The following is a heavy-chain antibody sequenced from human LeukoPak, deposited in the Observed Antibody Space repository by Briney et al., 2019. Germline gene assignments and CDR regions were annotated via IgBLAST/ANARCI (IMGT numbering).Heavy chain of an antibody. V-gene: IGHV3-23*01. CDR3: ANLGRYYYCSGSPYYCDY. Sequence: PGGSLRLSCAASGFTFSSYAMSWVRQAPGKGLEWVSTINRSGGSTYYADSVKGRFTISRDNSKNTLYLQMNSLRAEDTAVYYCANLGRYYYCSGSPYYCDYWGQGPRVTVSS. D-gene: IGHD3-10*01. CDR2: INRSGGST. J-gene: IGHJ4*02. CDR1: GFTFSSYA.